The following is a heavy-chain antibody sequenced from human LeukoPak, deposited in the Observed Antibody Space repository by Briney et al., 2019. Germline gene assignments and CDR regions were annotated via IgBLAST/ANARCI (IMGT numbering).Heavy chain of an antibody. Sequence: SETLSLTCTVSGGSISSSSYYWGWIRQPPGKGLEWIGSIYYSGSTYYNPSLKSRVTISVDTSKNQFSLKLSSVTAADTAVYYCARRDFDWFLQDDAFDIWGQGTTVTVSS. CDR3: ARRDFDWFLQDDAFDI. D-gene: IGHD3-9*01. CDR2: IYYSGST. V-gene: IGHV4-39*01. J-gene: IGHJ3*02. CDR1: GGSISSSSYY.